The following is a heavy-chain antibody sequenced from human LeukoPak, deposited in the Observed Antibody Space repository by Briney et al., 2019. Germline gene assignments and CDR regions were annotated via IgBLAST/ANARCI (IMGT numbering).Heavy chain of an antibody. J-gene: IGHJ4*02. D-gene: IGHD6-13*01. V-gene: IGHV3-30*18. CDR3: AKVRGLSAAAGTDY. Sequence: PGGSLRLSCAASGFIFRTYDIHWVRQAPGKGLEWVAIISYDGRNKHYADSVKGRFTISRDNSKNTLYLQMNSLRAEDTAVYYCAKVRGLSAAAGTDYWGQGTLVTVSS. CDR1: GFIFRTYD. CDR2: ISYDGRNK.